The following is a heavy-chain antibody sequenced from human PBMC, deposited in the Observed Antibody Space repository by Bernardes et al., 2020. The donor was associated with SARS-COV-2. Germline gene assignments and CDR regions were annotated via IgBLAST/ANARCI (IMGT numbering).Heavy chain of an antibody. Sequence: AQLEVGCEVAGYTLADLSIHWVREAPGKGLEWMGGFDPEDGETIYAQKFQGRVTMTEDTSADTAYMELSSLRSEDTAVYYCARDLVRSFFLEFDYWGQGTLVTVSS. CDR1: GYTLADLS. CDR3: ARDLVRSFFLEFDY. J-gene: IGHJ4*02. V-gene: IGHV1-24*01. CDR2: FDPEDGET. D-gene: IGHD3-3*01.